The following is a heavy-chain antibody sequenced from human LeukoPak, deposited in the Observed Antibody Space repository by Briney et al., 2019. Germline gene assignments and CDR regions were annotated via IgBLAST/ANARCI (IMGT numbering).Heavy chain of an antibody. CDR2: IQYSGST. CDR1: GGSISDYY. J-gene: IGHJ5*02. D-gene: IGHD2-15*01. CDR3: ARGALVVVRDNWFDP. Sequence: SETLSLTCTVSGGSISDYYWSWIRQSPGNGLEWVGYIQYSGSTNYNPSLKSRVSISVDTSKNQFSLKLSSVTAADTAVYYCARGALVVVRDNWFDPWGQGTLVTVSS. V-gene: IGHV4-59*12.